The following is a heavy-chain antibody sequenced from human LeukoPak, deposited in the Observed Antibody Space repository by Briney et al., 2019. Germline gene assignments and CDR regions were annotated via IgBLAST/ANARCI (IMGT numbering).Heavy chain of an antibody. CDR1: GGSISSYY. CDR2: IYYTGST. Sequence: SSETLSLTCTVSGGSISSYYWSWIRQPPGKGLEWIGYIYYTGSTYYNPSLKSRVTISLHTSKNQFSLKLSSVTAADTAVYYCAMGVTSFRDAFDIWGQGTMVSVSS. V-gene: IGHV4-59*06. J-gene: IGHJ3*02. CDR3: AMGVTSFRDAFDI. D-gene: IGHD4-11*01.